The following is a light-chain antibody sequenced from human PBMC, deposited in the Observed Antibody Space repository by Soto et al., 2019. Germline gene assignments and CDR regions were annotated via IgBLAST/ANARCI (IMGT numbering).Light chain of an antibody. J-gene: IGKJ4*01. V-gene: IGKV3-11*01. CDR1: QSISSH. Sequence: EIVLTQSPATLSLSPGERATLSCRASQSISSHLVWYQQKLGQAPRLLIYDASNRDTGIPARFSGSGSGTDFTLTISSLETEDFAVYYCQQRPNWPLTFGVGNRVEIK. CDR2: DAS. CDR3: QQRPNWPLT.